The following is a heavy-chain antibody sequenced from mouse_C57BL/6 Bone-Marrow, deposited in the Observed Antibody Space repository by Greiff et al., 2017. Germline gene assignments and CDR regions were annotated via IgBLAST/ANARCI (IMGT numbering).Heavy chain of an antibody. V-gene: IGHV1-61*01. J-gene: IGHJ4*01. D-gene: IGHD2-5*01. CDR1: GYNFTSYW. CDR2: IYPSDSET. CDR3: AREAYYSNYGAMDY. Sequence: QVQLQQPGAELVRPGSSVKLSCKASGYNFTSYWMDWVKQRPGQGLEWIGNIYPSDSETHYNQKFKDKATLTVDKSSSTAYMQLSSLTSEDSAVYYCAREAYYSNYGAMDYWGQGTSVTVSS.